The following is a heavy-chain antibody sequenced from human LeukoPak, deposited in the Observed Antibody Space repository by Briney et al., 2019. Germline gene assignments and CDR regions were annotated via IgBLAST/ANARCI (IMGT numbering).Heavy chain of an antibody. D-gene: IGHD3-16*02. CDR2: IIPILGIA. J-gene: IGHJ3*02. Sequence: SVKVSCKASGGTFSSYAISWVRQAPGQGLEWMGRIIPILGIANYAQKFQGRVTITADKSTSTAYMELSSLRSEDTAVYYCARAGNYDYVWGSYRIDAFDIWGQGTMVTVSS. CDR3: ARAGNYDYVWGSYRIDAFDI. CDR1: GGTFSSYA. V-gene: IGHV1-69*04.